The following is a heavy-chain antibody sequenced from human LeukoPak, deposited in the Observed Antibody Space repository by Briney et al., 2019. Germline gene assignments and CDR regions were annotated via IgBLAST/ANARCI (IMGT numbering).Heavy chain of an antibody. CDR1: GYTFTGYY. J-gene: IGHJ4*02. CDR3: ARGLAGGSGTLSDY. CDR2: INPNSGGT. V-gene: IGHV1-2*02. D-gene: IGHD3-10*01. Sequence: ASVKVSCKTSGYTFTGYYIHWVRQAPGQGLEWMGWINPNSGGTNYAQKFQGRVTMTRDTSISTAYMEVSRLRSDDTAMYYCARGLAGGSGTLSDYWGQGTLVTVSS.